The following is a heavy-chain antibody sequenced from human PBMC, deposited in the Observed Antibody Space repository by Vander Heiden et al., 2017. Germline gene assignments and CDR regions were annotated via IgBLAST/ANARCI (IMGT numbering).Heavy chain of an antibody. V-gene: IGHV3-23*01. CDR3: AKARYSRD. CDR1: GLTFSSYA. D-gene: IGHD6-13*01. CDR2: ITVSGGGT. Sequence: EVQLLESGGGLVQPGGSLRLSCSVSGLTFSSYAMSWVRQAPGKGLEWVSAITVSGGGTYYADSVKGRFTVSRDNSKNTLFLQMNSLRVEDTALYYCAKARYSRDWGQGTLVTVSS. J-gene: IGHJ4*02.